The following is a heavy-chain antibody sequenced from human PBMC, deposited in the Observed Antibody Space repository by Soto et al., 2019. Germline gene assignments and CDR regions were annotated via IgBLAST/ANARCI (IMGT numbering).Heavy chain of an antibody. CDR3: ARGESTDIVVVVAAYGMDV. V-gene: IGHV3-11*06. Sequence: GGSLRLSCAASGFTFSDYYMSWIRQAPGKGLEWVSYISSSSSYTNYADSVKGRFTISRDNAKNSLYLQMNSLRAEDTAVYYCARGESTDIVVVVAAYGMDVWGQGTTVTVSS. J-gene: IGHJ6*02. CDR1: GFTFSDYY. D-gene: IGHD2-15*01. CDR2: ISSSSSYT.